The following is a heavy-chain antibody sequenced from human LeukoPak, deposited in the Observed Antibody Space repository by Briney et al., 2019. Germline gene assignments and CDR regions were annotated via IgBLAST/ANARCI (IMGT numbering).Heavy chain of an antibody. J-gene: IGHJ4*02. Sequence: GGSLRLSCAASGFTFNSYAMSWVRQAPGKGLEWVSVIYSGGSTYYADSVKGRFTISRDNSKNTLYLQMNSLRAEDTAVYYCAKGSGSGSPYYLDYWGQGTLVTVSS. CDR3: AKGSGSGSPYYLDY. CDR1: GFTFNSYA. CDR2: IYSGGST. D-gene: IGHD3-10*01. V-gene: IGHV3-23*03.